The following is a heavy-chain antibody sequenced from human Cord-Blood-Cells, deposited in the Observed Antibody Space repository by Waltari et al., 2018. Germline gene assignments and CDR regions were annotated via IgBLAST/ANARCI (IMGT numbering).Heavy chain of an antibody. V-gene: IGHV1-46*01. D-gene: IGHD3-3*01. CDR2: INPSGGST. J-gene: IGHJ3*02. CDR3: ARGGLTYYDFWSAFDI. CDR1: GYTFTSYY. Sequence: QVQLVQSGAEVKKPGASVKVSCKASGYTFTSYYIHWVRKAPGQGLEWMGIINPSGGSTSYAQKFQGRVTMTRDTSTSTVYMELSSLRSEDTAVYYCARGGLTYYDFWSAFDIWGQGTMVTVSS.